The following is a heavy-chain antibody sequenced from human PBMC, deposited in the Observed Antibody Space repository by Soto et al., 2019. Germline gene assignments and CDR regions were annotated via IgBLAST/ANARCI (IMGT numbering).Heavy chain of an antibody. V-gene: IGHV3-48*02. CDR3: ARVGNDILTGYSYYFDY. Sequence: PGGSLRLSCAASGFTFSSYSMNWVRQAPGKGLECVSYISSSSSTIYYADSVKGRFTISRDNAKNSLYLQMNSLRDEDTAVYYCARVGNDILTGYSYYFDYWGQGTLVTVYS. D-gene: IGHD3-9*01. J-gene: IGHJ4*02. CDR2: ISSSSSTI. CDR1: GFTFSSYS.